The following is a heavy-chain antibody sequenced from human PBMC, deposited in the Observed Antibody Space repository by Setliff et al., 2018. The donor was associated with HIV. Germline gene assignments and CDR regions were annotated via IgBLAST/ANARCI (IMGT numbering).Heavy chain of an antibody. Sequence: ASVKVSCKASGYTFTGYYMHWVRQAPGQGLEWMGWINPNSGGTNYAQKFQGRATMTRDTSISTAYMELSRLRSDDTAVYYCASKVHCTNGVCLDAFDIWGQGTMVTVSS. J-gene: IGHJ3*02. D-gene: IGHD2-8*01. V-gene: IGHV1-2*02. CDR3: ASKVHCTNGVCLDAFDI. CDR1: GYTFTGYY. CDR2: INPNSGGT.